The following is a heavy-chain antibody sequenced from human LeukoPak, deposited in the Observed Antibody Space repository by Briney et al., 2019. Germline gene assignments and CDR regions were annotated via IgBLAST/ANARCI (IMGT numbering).Heavy chain of an antibody. CDR3: APTAEAYTSWWRV. CDR1: GYKFTDDY. J-gene: IGHJ4*02. D-gene: IGHD3-16*01. CDR2: INPDSGFT. V-gene: IGHV1-2*02. Sequence: ASVKVSCKASGYKFTDDYMHWVRQAPGQGLEFMGWINPDSGFTDYAQKFKGRVTMTRDTSISTAYLEVRSLTSDDTAVYYCAPTAEAYTSWWRVWGQGTLVTVSS.